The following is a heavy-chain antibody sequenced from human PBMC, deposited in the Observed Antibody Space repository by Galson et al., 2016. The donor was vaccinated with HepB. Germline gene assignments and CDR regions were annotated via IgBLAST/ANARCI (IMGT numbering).Heavy chain of an antibody. CDR3: AGGTGSDYGVFDY. J-gene: IGHJ4*02. V-gene: IGHV1-69*13. D-gene: IGHD3-10*01. Sequence: SVKVSCKASGGTFSSYAITWVQQAPGQGLEWMGGIVPVFGAPTYAQKFQGRVTITADASTTTGYMELSSLRSDDTAVYYCAGGTGSDYGVFDYWGQATLVTVSS. CDR1: GGTFSSYA. CDR2: IVPVFGAP.